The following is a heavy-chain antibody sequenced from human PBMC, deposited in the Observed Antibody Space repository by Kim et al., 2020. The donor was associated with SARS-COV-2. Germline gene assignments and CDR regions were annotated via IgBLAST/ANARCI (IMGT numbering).Heavy chain of an antibody. J-gene: IGHJ4*02. CDR3: ARGRDGYSGAEFDY. CDR2: ISDSGSYI. V-gene: IGHV3-21*01. CDR1: GFTLSSYS. D-gene: IGHD4-4*01. Sequence: GGSLRLSCAASGFTLSSYSMNWVRQAPGKGLEWVSCISDSGSYIYYADSVKGRFTISRDNAKNSLYLQMNSLRAEDTAVYYCARGRDGYSGAEFDYWGQGTLVTVSS.